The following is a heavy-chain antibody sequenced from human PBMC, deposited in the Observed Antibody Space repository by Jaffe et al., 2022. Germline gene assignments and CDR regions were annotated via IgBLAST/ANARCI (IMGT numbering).Heavy chain of an antibody. CDR3: AKGHYYYYMDV. J-gene: IGHJ6*03. V-gene: IGHV3-30*18. CDR1: GFTFSSYG. Sequence: QVQLVESGGGVVQPGRSLRLSCAASGFTFSSYGMHWVRQAPGKGLEWVAVISYDGSNKYYADSVKGRFTISRDNSKNTLYLQMNSLRAEDTAVYYCAKGHYYYYMDVWGKGTTVTVSS. CDR2: ISYDGSNK.